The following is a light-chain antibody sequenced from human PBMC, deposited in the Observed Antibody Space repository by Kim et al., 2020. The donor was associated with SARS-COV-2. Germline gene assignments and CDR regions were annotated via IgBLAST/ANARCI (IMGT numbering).Light chain of an antibody. Sequence: EVVMTQSPATLSVSPGERATLSCRASQSVNDHLAWYQQKPGQAPRLLIYAASARATSIPTRFSGSGSGTEFTLTISSLQSEDFAVYYCQQYNNWPPLTFGGGTKVDIK. CDR1: QSVNDH. J-gene: IGKJ4*01. CDR2: AAS. CDR3: QQYNNWPPLT. V-gene: IGKV3-15*01.